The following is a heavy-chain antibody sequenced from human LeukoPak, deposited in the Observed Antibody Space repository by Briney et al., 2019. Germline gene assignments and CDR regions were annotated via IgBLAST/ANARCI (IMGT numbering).Heavy chain of an antibody. V-gene: IGHV3-23*01. CDR3: APTPWLPPFDY. Sequence: GGSLRLSCAASGFTFSSYAMSWVRQAPGKGLEWVSAISGSGGSTYYADSVKGRFTISRDNSKNTLYLQMNSLRAEDTAVYYFAPTPWLPPFDYWGQGTLVTGSS. D-gene: IGHD6-19*01. J-gene: IGHJ4*02. CDR1: GFTFSSYA. CDR2: ISGSGGST.